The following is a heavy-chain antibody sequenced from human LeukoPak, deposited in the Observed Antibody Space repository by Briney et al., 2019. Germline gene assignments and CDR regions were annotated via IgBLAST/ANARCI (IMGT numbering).Heavy chain of an antibody. V-gene: IGHV3-30*01. D-gene: IGHD2-15*01. J-gene: IGHJ4*02. CDR2: ISYDGSNK. Sequence: GGSLRLSCAASGFTFSSYAMHWVRQAPGKGLEWVAVISYDGSNKYYADSVKGRFTISRDNSKNTLYLQMNSLRAEDTAVYYCARGTVVVVVAATFHYWGQGTLVTVSS. CDR1: GFTFSSYA. CDR3: ARGTVVVVVAATFHY.